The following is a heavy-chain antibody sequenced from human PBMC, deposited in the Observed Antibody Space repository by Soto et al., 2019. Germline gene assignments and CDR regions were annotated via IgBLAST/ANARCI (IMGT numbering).Heavy chain of an antibody. CDR2: VSTYDGNT. D-gene: IGHD2-21*01. V-gene: IGHV1-18*01. CDR3: ARDEEDANLMIVVLPGDY. Sequence: QVQLVQSGGEVKEPGASVKVXXXXXGYRFSRYGINWVRQAPGQGLDWMGWVSTYDGNTQYAQKFHGRITMTTDTSTNSVSLELTSLTPDDTAVYYCARDEEDANLMIVVLPGDYWGQGTLVSVSS. CDR1: GYRFSRYG. J-gene: IGHJ4*02.